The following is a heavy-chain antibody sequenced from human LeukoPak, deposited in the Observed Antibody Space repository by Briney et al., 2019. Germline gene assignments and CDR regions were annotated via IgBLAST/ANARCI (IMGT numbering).Heavy chain of an antibody. CDR2: IWYDGSNK. J-gene: IGHJ4*02. D-gene: IGHD3-16*01. CDR1: GFTFSSYG. CDR3: ARDLRRGGLDY. V-gene: IGHV3-33*01. Sequence: GGSLRLSCAAPGFTFSSYGMHWVRQAPGKGLEWVAVIWYDGSNKYYADSVKGRFTISRDNSKNTLYLQMNSLRAEDTAVYYCARDLRRGGLDYWGQGTLVTVSS.